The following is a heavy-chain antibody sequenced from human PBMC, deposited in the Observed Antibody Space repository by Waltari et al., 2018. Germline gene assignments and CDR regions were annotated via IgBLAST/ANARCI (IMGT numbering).Heavy chain of an antibody. D-gene: IGHD3-10*01. Sequence: QLQLQESGPGLVKPSETLSLTCTVSGGSISTSSHYWGWIRPPPGKGLEWIGSIDYSGGTYYNPSLKSRVTISVDTSKNQFSLKLSSVTAADTAVYYCARHSGLSRCFDYWGQGTLVTVSS. V-gene: IGHV4-39*01. J-gene: IGHJ4*02. CDR2: IDYSGGT. CDR1: GGSISTSSHY. CDR3: ARHSGLSRCFDY.